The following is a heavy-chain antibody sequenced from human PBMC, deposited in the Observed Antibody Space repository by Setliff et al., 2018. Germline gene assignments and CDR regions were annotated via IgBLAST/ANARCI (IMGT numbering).Heavy chain of an antibody. CDR1: GASINNSLNY. CDR3: ARDGGAWLQYRGDYYGMDV. Sequence: PSETLSLTCTVSGASINNSLNYWAWIRQPPGQGLEWIGSIYYSGSTNYNPSLKSRVTISVDTSKNQFSLKLSSVTAADTAVYYCARDGGAWLQYRGDYYGMDVWGQGTTVTVSS. CDR2: IYYSGST. V-gene: IGHV4-39*07. J-gene: IGHJ6*02. D-gene: IGHD2-8*02.